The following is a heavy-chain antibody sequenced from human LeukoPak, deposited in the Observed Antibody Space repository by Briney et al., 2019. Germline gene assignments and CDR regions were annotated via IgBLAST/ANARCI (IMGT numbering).Heavy chain of an antibody. Sequence: KPSETLSLTCSVSGGSISGYYWSWIRQPPGKGLEWIGYIFYRGTTKYNPSLKSRVTISVDSSKNKFSLRLTSVTAADTAVYHCARGGQHSSRWFWGDYWGQGTLVTVSS. D-gene: IGHD6-13*01. J-gene: IGHJ4*02. CDR1: GGSISGYY. V-gene: IGHV4-59*01. CDR2: IFYRGTT. CDR3: ARGGQHSSRWFWGDY.